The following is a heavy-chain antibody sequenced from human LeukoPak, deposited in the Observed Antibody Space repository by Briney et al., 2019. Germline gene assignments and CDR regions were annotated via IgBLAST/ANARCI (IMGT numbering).Heavy chain of an antibody. CDR2: ISWNSGSI. J-gene: IGHJ6*02. D-gene: IGHD3-10*01. CDR1: GFTFDDYA. CDR3: AKEELLWFGELSYGMDV. V-gene: IGHV3-9*01. Sequence: PGGSLRLSCAASGFTFDDYAMHWVRQAPGKGLEWVSGISWNSGSIGYADSVKGRFTISRDNAKNSLYLQMNSLRAEDTALYYCAKEELLWFGELSYGMDVWGQGTTVTVSS.